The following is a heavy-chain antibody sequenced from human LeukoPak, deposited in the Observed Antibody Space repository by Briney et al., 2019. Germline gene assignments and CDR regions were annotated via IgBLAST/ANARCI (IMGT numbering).Heavy chain of an antibody. CDR3: ARRSSRAHYYMDV. J-gene: IGHJ6*03. CDR2: INTNTGNP. Sequence: ASVKVSCKASGYTFTSYAMNWVRQAPGQGLEWVGWINTNTGNPTYAQGFTGRFVFSLDTSVSTAYLQISSLKAEDTAVYYCARRSSRAHYYMDVWGKGTTVTVSS. D-gene: IGHD1-26*01. CDR1: GYTFTSYA. V-gene: IGHV7-4-1*02.